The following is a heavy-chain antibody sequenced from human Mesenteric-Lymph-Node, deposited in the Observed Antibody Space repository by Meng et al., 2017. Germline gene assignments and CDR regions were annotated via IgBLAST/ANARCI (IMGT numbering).Heavy chain of an antibody. Sequence: SETLSLTCTVSGGSISSSSYYWGWIRQPPGKGLEWIGSIYYSGSTYYNPSLKSRVTISVDTSKNQFSLKLSSVTAADTAVYYCASAGGATTSTGWFDPWGQGTLVTVSS. CDR1: GGSISSSSYY. J-gene: IGHJ5*02. D-gene: IGHD1-26*01. CDR3: ASAGGATTSTGWFDP. CDR2: IYYSGST. V-gene: IGHV4-39*07.